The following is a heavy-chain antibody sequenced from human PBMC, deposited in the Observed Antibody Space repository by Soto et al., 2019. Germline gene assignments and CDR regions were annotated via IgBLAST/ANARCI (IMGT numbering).Heavy chain of an antibody. CDR3: AKDPYYDFWSGTVRGGMDV. J-gene: IGHJ6*02. D-gene: IGHD3-3*01. CDR1: GXTFDEYS. Sequence: SLRLSCAASGXTFDEYSMHWVRRAPGRGVELVSGISWNSGSIGYADSVKGRFTVSRDNAKNSLYLQMNSLRAEDTALYFCAKDPYYDFWSGTVRGGMDVWGQGTTVTVSS. CDR2: ISWNSGSI. V-gene: IGHV3-9*01.